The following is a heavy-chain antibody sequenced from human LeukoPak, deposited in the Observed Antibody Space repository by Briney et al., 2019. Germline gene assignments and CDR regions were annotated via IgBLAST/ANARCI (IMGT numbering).Heavy chain of an antibody. Sequence: GGSLRLSCAASGFTFSSYSMNWVRQAPGKGLEWVSSISSSTSYIYYADSVKGRFTISRDNAKNSLYLQMNSLRAEDTAVYYCASGGYYYDSSGYKGYDYWGQGTLVTVSS. CDR2: ISSSTSYI. J-gene: IGHJ4*02. CDR3: ASGGYYYDSSGYKGYDY. V-gene: IGHV3-21*01. CDR1: GFTFSSYS. D-gene: IGHD3-22*01.